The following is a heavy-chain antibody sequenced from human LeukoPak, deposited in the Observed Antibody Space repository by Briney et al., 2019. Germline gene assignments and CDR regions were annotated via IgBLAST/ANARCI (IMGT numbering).Heavy chain of an antibody. CDR3: AKARAPISVYGSGSYFY. Sequence: GGSLRLSCAASGFTFSSYGMSWVRQAPGKGLEWVSAITATSSSTHDADSVQGRFTISRDNSKNTLYLQMNSLRAEDTAVYYCAKARAPISVYGSGSYFYWGQGTLVTVSS. CDR1: GFTFSSYG. V-gene: IGHV3-23*01. CDR2: ITATSSST. J-gene: IGHJ4*02. D-gene: IGHD3-10*01.